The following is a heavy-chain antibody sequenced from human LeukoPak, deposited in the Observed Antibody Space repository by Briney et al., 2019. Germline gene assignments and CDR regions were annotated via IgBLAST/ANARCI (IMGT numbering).Heavy chain of an antibody. J-gene: IGHJ6*02. D-gene: IGHD1-14*01. CDR2: ILYDGSNK. CDR1: GFTFSSYG. V-gene: IGHV3-33*01. Sequence: GGSLRLSCAESGFTFSSYGMHWVRQAPGKGLEWVAVILYDGSNKYYADSVKGRFTISRDNSKNTLYLQMNSLRAEDTAVYYCARIPTGGRLMDVWGQGTTVTVSS. CDR3: ARIPTGGRLMDV.